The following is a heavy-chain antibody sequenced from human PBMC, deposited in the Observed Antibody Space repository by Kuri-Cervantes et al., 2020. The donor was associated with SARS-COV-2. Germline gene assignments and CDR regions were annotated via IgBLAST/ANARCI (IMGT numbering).Heavy chain of an antibody. CDR2: ISSSGSTI. CDR1: GFTFSSYW. D-gene: IGHD2-2*01. CDR3: AREGDIVVVHDAFDI. Sequence: GESLKISCAASGFTFSSYWMHWVRQAPGKGLEWVSYISSSGSTIYYADSVKGRFTISRDNARNSLYLQMNSLRAEDTAVYYCAREGDIVVVHDAFDIWGQGTMVTVSS. V-gene: IGHV3-48*04. J-gene: IGHJ3*02.